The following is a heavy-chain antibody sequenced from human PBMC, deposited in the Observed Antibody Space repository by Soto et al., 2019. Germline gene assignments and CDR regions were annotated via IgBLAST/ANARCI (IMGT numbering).Heavy chain of an antibody. D-gene: IGHD6-25*01. CDR3: GRARSTDRRTGS. Sequence: PGGALRLSCAASGFTVSLYSMIWVRQALGKGLEWVASVTSGSSYIYYEDSLKGRFTISRDNGQDAVCPQRHSLSAEDTAVYFCGRARSTDRRTGSWGEGAPAPVSS. J-gene: IGHJ1*01. V-gene: IGHV3-21*04. CDR2: VTSGSSYI. CDR1: GFTVSLYS.